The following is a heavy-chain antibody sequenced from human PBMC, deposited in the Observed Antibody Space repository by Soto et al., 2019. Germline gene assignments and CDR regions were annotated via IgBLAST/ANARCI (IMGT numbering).Heavy chain of an antibody. D-gene: IGHD3-3*01. V-gene: IGHV3-33*01. J-gene: IGHJ6*02. CDR2: IWYDGSNK. CDR3: ARERITIFGVVKYYYYGMDV. Sequence: QVQLVESGGGVVQPGRSLRLSCAASGFTFSSYGMHWVRQAPGKGLEWVAVIWYDGSNKYYADSVKGRFTISRDNSKNTLYLQMNSLRGEDTAVYYCARERITIFGVVKYYYYGMDVWGQGTTVTVSS. CDR1: GFTFSSYG.